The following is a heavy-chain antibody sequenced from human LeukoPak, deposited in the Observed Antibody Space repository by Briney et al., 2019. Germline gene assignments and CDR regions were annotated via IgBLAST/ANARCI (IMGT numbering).Heavy chain of an antibody. CDR3: ATETWYFAS. Sequence: ASVKVSCKTSGYTFTDHHMHWVRQAPGQGLEWMGRVDPKSGGTIYAQNFQGRVAMTSDTSTSTASMEVSSLKSDDTAVYYCATETWYFASWGQETLVTVSS. D-gene: IGHD1-14*01. J-gene: IGHJ4*02. CDR1: GYTFTDHH. V-gene: IGHV1-2*02. CDR2: VDPKSGGT.